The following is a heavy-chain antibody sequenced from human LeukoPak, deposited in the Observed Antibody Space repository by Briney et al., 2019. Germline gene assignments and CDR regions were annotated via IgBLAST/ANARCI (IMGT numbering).Heavy chain of an antibody. D-gene: IGHD2-2*02. J-gene: IGHJ3*02. CDR3: ARTYCTSTSCYISAFDI. V-gene: IGHV4-34*01. CDR1: GGSLSGYY. Sequence: SETLSLTCAVYGGSLSGYYWSWIRQPPGKGLEWIGDINHSGSTNYNTSLKSRVTISLDTSTNQFSLKMRSVTAADTAVYYCARTYCTSTSCYISAFDIWGQGTMVTVSS. CDR2: INHSGST.